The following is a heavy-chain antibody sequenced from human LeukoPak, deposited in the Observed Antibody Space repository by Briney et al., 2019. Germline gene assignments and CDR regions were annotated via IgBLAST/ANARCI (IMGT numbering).Heavy chain of an antibody. CDR1: GFTFSSYS. CDR2: ISSSSSYI. V-gene: IGHV3-21*01. Sequence: NAGGSLRLSCAASGFTFSSYSMNWVRQAPGKGLEWVSSISSSSSYIYYADSVKGRFTISRDNAKNSLYLQMNSLRAEDTAVYYCARDPHLLWFGEIGFDYWGQGTLVTVSS. D-gene: IGHD3-10*01. J-gene: IGHJ4*02. CDR3: ARDPHLLWFGEIGFDY.